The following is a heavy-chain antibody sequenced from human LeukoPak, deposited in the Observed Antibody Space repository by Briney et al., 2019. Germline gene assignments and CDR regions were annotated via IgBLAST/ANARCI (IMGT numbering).Heavy chain of an antibody. V-gene: IGHV1-46*01. CDR2: INPSGGST. CDR3: ARVDAEGSGVKYFDY. D-gene: IGHD3-10*01. J-gene: IGHJ4*02. Sequence: ASVKASCKASGYTFTNYYMHWVRQAPGQGLEWMGIINPSGGSTSYAQKFQGRVTMTRDTSTSTVYMELSSLRSEDTAVYFCARVDAEGSGVKYFDYWGQGTLVTVSS. CDR1: GYTFTNYY.